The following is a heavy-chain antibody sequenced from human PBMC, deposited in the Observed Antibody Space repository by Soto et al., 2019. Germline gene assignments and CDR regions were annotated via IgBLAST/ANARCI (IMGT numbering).Heavy chain of an antibody. V-gene: IGHV1-8*01. CDR3: ARGLSVAGTGVKSHENDY. D-gene: IGHD6-19*01. Sequence: ASVKVSCKASGYTFTSYDINWVRQATGQGLEWMGWMNPNSGNTGYAQKFQGRVTMTRNTSISTAYMELSSLRSEDTAVYYCARGLSVAGTGVKSHENDYWGQGTLVTGSS. CDR1: GYTFTSYD. J-gene: IGHJ4*02. CDR2: MNPNSGNT.